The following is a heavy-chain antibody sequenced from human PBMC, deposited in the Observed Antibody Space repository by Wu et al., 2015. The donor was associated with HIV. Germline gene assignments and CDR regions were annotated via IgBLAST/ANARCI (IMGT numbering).Heavy chain of an antibody. J-gene: IGHJ4*02. CDR3: AAWIYYASGRPQPFDY. Sequence: QLVQSGPEVKKPGTSVKVSCKASGFTFTSSGMQWVRQARGQRLEWIGWIVLGSGSTNYAQKFQERVTITRDMSTSTAYMELSSLTSEDTAVYYCAAWIYYASGRPQPFDYWGQGTLVTVSS. V-gene: IGHV1-58*02. CDR1: GFTFTSSG. D-gene: IGHD3-10*01. CDR2: IVLGSGST.